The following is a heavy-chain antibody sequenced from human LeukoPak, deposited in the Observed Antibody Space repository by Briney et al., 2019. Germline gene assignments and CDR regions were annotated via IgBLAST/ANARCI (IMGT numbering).Heavy chain of an antibody. D-gene: IGHD6-19*01. J-gene: IGHJ6*02. V-gene: IGHV4-34*01. CDR1: GGSLSGYY. CDR3: ARVKGSGWPLRYYYYGMDV. Sequence: SETLSLTCAVYGGSLSGYYCSWIRQPPGKGLEWIGEINHSGSTNYNSSLKSRVTISVDTSKNQFSLKLSSVTAADTAVYYCARVKGSGWPLRYYYYGMDVWGQGTTVTVSS. CDR2: INHSGST.